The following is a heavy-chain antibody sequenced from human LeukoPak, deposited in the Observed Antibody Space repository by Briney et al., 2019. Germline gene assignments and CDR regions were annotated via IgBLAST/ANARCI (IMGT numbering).Heavy chain of an antibody. CDR1: GYTFTSYA. D-gene: IGHD5-24*01. V-gene: IGHV1-69*06. CDR2: IIPIFGTA. J-gene: IGHJ4*02. CDR3: AREMATIPPYYFDY. Sequence: SVKVSCKASGYTFTSYAMNWVRQAPGQGLEWMGWIIPIFGTANYAQKFQGRVTITADKSTSTAYMELSSLRSEDTAVYYCAREMATIPPYYFDYWGQGTLVTVSS.